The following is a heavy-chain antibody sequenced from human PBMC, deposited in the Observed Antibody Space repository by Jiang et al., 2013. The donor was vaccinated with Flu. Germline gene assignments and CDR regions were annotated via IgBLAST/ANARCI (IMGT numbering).Heavy chain of an antibody. CDR1: GFTFSNYA. J-gene: IGHJ5*02. CDR2: ISGGDGTT. V-gene: IGHV3-23*04. CDR3: VKDNPFGDL. D-gene: IGHD1-14*01. Sequence: QLVESGGGPVXPGGSLTVSCAASGFTFSNYAMYWVRQAPGKGLEWVSGISGGDGTTYYADSVKGRVTISRDNSKNTLFLQMNNLRAEDTAVYYCVKDNPFGDLWGQGTLVTVSS.